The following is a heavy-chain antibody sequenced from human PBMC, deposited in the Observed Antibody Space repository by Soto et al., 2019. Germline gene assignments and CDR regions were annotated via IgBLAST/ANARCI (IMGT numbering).Heavy chain of an antibody. CDR1: GGSFSGYY. CDR2: INHSGST. Sequence: SETLSLTCAVYGGSFSGYYWSWIRQPPGKGLEWIGEINHSGSTNYNPSLKSRVTISVDTSKNQFSLKLSSVTAADTAVYYCARQPVVVAATFAFDIWGQGTMVTVSS. V-gene: IGHV4-34*01. D-gene: IGHD2-15*01. J-gene: IGHJ3*02. CDR3: ARQPVVVAATFAFDI.